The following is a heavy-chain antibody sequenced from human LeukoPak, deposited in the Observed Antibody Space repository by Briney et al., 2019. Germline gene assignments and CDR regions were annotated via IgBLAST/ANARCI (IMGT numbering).Heavy chain of an antibody. V-gene: IGHV3-53*01. CDR1: VFTVNSIY. D-gene: IGHD5-24*01. CDR2: LYSDGGT. Sequence: GGSLRLSCAASVFTVNSIYMSWVSQDPGKGLEWVSVLYSDGGTYYAGSVRGRFTVSRDNSKNTLFLQMNSLRAEDTAVYYCARGALRDGSNLYYFDYWGQGTLVTVSS. J-gene: IGHJ4*02. CDR3: ARGALRDGSNLYYFDY.